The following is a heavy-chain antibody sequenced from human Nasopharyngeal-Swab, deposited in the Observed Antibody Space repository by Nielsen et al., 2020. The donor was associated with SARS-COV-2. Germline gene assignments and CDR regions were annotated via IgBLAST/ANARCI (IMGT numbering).Heavy chain of an antibody. CDR1: GSSISSYY. CDR3: EREPRSWTGGGAFDI. CDR2: IYYSGST. D-gene: IGHD6-13*01. V-gene: IGHV4-59*01. Sequence: SETLSLTCTVSGSSISSYYWSWIRQPPGKGLEWIGYIYYSGSTNYNPSLKIRITISVDTSKNQFSLKLSSVTAADTAVYYFEREPRSWTGGGAFDIWGQGTMVTVSS. J-gene: IGHJ3*02.